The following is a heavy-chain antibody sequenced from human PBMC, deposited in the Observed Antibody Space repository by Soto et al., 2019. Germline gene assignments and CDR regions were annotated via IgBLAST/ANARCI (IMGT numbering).Heavy chain of an antibody. Sequence: GGSLRLSCAASGFTFSRYGMHWVRQAPGKGLEWVAVISYDGSNKYYADSVKGRFTISRDNSKNTLYLQMNSLRAEDTAVYYCAKDDSSGYSDYWGQGTLVTVSS. CDR3: AKDDSSGYSDY. D-gene: IGHD3-22*01. CDR2: ISYDGSNK. V-gene: IGHV3-30*18. CDR1: GFTFSRYG. J-gene: IGHJ4*02.